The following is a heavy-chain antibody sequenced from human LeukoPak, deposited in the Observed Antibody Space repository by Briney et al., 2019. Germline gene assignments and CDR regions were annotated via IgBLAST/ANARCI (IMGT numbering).Heavy chain of an antibody. J-gene: IGHJ4*02. Sequence: PSETLSLTCTVSGGSNITTSYYWGWIRQTPGKGLEWIGSIYYSGSTEYNLSLKSRVTISVDTSRNQFSLKLSSVTAADTAVYYCARHQSYGSGIYYAPFDNWGQGILVIVSS. V-gene: IGHV4-39*01. CDR1: GGSNITTSYY. CDR2: IYYSGST. D-gene: IGHD3-10*01. CDR3: ARHQSYGSGIYYAPFDN.